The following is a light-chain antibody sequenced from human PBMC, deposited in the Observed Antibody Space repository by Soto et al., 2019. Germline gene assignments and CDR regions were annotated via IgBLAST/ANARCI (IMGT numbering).Light chain of an antibody. CDR2: SAS. Sequence: DIPMTQSPSSVSASVGDRVTITCRASRGISVWLGWYQQKAGKAPKLLVYSASSLQSGVSSRFNGSGSGTDFTLTISSLQPEDSATYYCQQANSFPLTFGGGTKVEIK. V-gene: IGKV1-12*01. J-gene: IGKJ4*01. CDR1: RGISVW. CDR3: QQANSFPLT.